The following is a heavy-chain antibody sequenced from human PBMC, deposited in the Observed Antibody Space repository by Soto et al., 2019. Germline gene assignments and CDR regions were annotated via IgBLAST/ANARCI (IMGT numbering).Heavy chain of an antibody. D-gene: IGHD3-10*01. J-gene: IGHJ5*02. CDR1: GYTFTSYG. Sequence: QVQLVQSGAEVKKPGASVKVSCKASGYTFTSYGISWVRQAPGQGLEWMGWISAYNGNTNYAQKLQGRVTMTTDTSTSTAYMELRSLRSDDTAVYYCAKYAYYYGSGCPLQFDPWGQGTLVTVSS. CDR2: ISAYNGNT. V-gene: IGHV1-18*04. CDR3: AKYAYYYGSGCPLQFDP.